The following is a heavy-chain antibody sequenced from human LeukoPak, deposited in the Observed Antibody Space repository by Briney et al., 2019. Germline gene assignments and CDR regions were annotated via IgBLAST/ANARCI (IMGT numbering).Heavy chain of an antibody. CDR3: ARDQYDTWSRRGNFDS. Sequence: GGSLRLSCVASGFTFGKYWMSWVRRAPGKGLEWVANIKLDGSEKNYVDSVKGRFTISRDSTKNSLYLQMNSLRVEDTAVFYCARDQYDTWSRRGNFDSWGQGTLVIVSS. CDR1: GFTFGKYW. V-gene: IGHV3-7*03. D-gene: IGHD3-3*01. CDR2: IKLDGSEK. J-gene: IGHJ4*02.